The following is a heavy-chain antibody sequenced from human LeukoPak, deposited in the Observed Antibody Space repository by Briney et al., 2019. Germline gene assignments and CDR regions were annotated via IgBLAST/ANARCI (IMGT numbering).Heavy chain of an antibody. V-gene: IGHV3-21*01. J-gene: IGHJ4*02. Sequence: GGSLRLSCAASGITFNNYGLNWVRQAPGKGLEWVSFISSSSSSYIYYADSVKGRFTISRDNAKNSLHLQMNSLRAEDTAVYYCTRDPSEASHPYYFDYWGQGILVTVSS. D-gene: IGHD6-25*01. CDR2: ISSSSSSYI. CDR1: GITFNNYG. CDR3: TRDPSEASHPYYFDY.